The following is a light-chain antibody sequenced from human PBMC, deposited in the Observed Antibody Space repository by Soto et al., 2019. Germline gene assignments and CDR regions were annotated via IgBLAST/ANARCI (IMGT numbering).Light chain of an antibody. J-gene: IGLJ3*02. CDR3: SSYAGGIKWV. Sequence: QSDLTQPPSASGSPGQSVTISCTGTSSDVGGYNFVSWYQQHPGKAPKFMIYEVSKRPSGVPDRFSGSKSGNTASLTVSGLQAEDEADYYCSSYAGGIKWVFGGGTKVTVL. CDR1: SSDVGGYNF. CDR2: EVS. V-gene: IGLV2-8*01.